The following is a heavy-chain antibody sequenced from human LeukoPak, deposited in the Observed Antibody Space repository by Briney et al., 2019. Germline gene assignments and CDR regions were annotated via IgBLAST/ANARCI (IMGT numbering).Heavy chain of an antibody. D-gene: IGHD2-15*01. CDR3: ARVVVSAGSNWFDS. Sequence: SETLSLTCTVSGGSITSYYWSWVRQPPGKGLEWIGYIYYTGSTNSNPSLKSRVTISVDTSKNQFSPKLTSVSAADTAVYYCARVVVSAGSNWFDSWGQGTLVTVSS. V-gene: IGHV4-59*01. J-gene: IGHJ5*01. CDR2: IYYTGST. CDR1: GGSITSYY.